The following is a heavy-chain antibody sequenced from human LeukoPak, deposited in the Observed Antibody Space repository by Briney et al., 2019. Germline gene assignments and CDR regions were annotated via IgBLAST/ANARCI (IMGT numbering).Heavy chain of an antibody. CDR3: ASPMTTVTPDAFDI. J-gene: IGHJ3*02. CDR1: GGSFSGYY. Sequence: KSSETLSLTCAVYGGSFSGYYWSWIRQPPGKGLEWIGEINHSGSTNYNPSLKSRVTISVDTSKNQFSLKLSSVTAADTAVYYCASPMTTVTPDAFDIWGQGTKVTVSS. D-gene: IGHD4-17*01. CDR2: INHSGST. V-gene: IGHV4-34*01.